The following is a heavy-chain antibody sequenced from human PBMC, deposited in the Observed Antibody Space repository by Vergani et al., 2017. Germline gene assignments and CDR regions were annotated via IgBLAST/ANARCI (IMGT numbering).Heavy chain of an antibody. J-gene: IGHJ5*02. CDR1: GYTFTSYD. Sequence: QVQLVQSGAEVKKPGASVKVSCKASGYTFTSYDINWVRQATGQGLEWMGWMNPNSGNTGYAQKFQGRVTMTRNTSISTAYMELSSLRSEDTAVYYCARGTFSSSWYPFTDPSVWFDPWGQGTLVTVSS. D-gene: IGHD6-13*01. CDR2: MNPNSGNT. V-gene: IGHV1-8*01. CDR3: ARGTFSSSWYPFTDPSVWFDP.